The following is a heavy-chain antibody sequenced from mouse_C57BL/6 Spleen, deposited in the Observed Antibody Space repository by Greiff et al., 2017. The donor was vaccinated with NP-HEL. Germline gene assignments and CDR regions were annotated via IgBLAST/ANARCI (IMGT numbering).Heavy chain of an antibody. D-gene: IGHD1-1*01. CDR2: IYPGDGDT. Sequence: QVQLKQSGPELVKPGASVKISCKASGYAFSSSWMNWVKQRPGKGLEWIGRIYPGDGDTNYNGKFKGKATLTADKSSSTAYMQLSSLTSEDSAVYFCGRDYYGSSYWYFDVWGTGTTVTVSS. J-gene: IGHJ1*03. CDR3: GRDYYGSSYWYFDV. CDR1: GYAFSSSW. V-gene: IGHV1-82*01.